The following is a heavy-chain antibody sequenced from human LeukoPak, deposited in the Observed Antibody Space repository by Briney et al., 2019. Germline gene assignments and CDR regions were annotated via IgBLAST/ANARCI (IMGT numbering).Heavy chain of an antibody. CDR2: IYTSGST. CDR1: GGSISSYY. Sequence: TPSETLSLTCTVSGGSISSYYWSWIRQPPGKGLEWIGYIYTSGSTNYNPSLKSRVTISVDTSKNQFSLKLSSVTAADTAVYYCARLLYGSGSYFDHWGQGTLVTVSS. V-gene: IGHV4-4*09. CDR3: ARLLYGSGSYFDH. D-gene: IGHD3-10*01. J-gene: IGHJ4*02.